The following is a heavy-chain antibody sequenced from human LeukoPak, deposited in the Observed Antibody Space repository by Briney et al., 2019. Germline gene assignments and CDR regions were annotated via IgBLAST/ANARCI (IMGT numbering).Heavy chain of an antibody. D-gene: IGHD2-15*01. V-gene: IGHV1-2*02. CDR1: GGTFSSYA. CDR2: INPNSGGT. Sequence: ASVKVSCKASGGTFSSYAISWVRQAPGQGLEWMGWINPNSGGTNYAQKFQGRVTMTRDTSISTAYMELSRLRSDDTAVYYCASHHRGYCSGGSCYGFDYWGQGTLVTVSS. J-gene: IGHJ4*02. CDR3: ASHHRGYCSGGSCYGFDY.